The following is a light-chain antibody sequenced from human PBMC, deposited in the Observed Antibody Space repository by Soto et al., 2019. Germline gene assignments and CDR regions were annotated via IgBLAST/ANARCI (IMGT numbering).Light chain of an antibody. Sequence: EIVMTQSPATLSVSPGERVTFSCRASQSVTTNLAWYQHKPGQAPRLLISGASTGATGIPARFSGSGSGTEFTLTINSLQSEDFAVYYCQQYDNWPYTFGQGTRLEI. V-gene: IGKV3-15*01. CDR2: GAS. CDR3: QQYDNWPYT. CDR1: QSVTTN. J-gene: IGKJ5*01.